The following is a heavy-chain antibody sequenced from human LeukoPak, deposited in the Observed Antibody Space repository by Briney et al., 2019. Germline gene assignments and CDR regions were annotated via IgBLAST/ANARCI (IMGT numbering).Heavy chain of an antibody. J-gene: IGHJ5*02. CDR2: ISSTSSTI. Sequence: GGSLRLSCAASGFTFSTYSMNWVRQAPGKGLEWVSYISSTSSTIYYADSVKGRFTISRDNAKNSLYLQMESLRAEDTAVYYCARKLSTALSGHNWIDPWGQGTLVTVSS. CDR1: GFTFSTYS. CDR3: ARKLSTALSGHNWIDP. D-gene: IGHD3-16*02. V-gene: IGHV3-48*04.